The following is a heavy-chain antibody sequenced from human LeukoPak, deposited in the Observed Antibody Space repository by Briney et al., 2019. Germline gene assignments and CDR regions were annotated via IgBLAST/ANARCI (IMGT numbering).Heavy chain of an antibody. Sequence: PGGSLRLSCAASEFTFSSYAMSWVRQAPGKGLEWVAVISYDGSNKYYADSVKGRFTISRDNSKNTLYLQMNSLRAEDTAVYYCARAELLSLDYWGQGTLVTVSS. D-gene: IGHD2-21*02. CDR3: ARAELLSLDY. CDR1: EFTFSSYA. V-gene: IGHV3-30*04. J-gene: IGHJ4*02. CDR2: ISYDGSNK.